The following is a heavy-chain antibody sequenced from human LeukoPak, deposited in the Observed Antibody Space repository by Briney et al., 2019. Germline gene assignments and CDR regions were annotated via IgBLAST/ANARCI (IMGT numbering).Heavy chain of an antibody. CDR3: ARGRDGYNTYYFDY. CDR1: GGSISSYY. Sequence: SETLSLTCTVSGGSISSYYWSWIRQPPGKGLEWIGYIYYSGSTNYNPSLKSRVTISVDTSKNQFSLKLSSVTAADTAVYYCARGRDGYNTYYFDYWGQGTLATVSS. V-gene: IGHV4-59*08. CDR2: IYYSGST. D-gene: IGHD5-24*01. J-gene: IGHJ4*02.